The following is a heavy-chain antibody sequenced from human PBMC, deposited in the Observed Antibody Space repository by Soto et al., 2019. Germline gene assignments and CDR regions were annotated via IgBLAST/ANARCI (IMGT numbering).Heavy chain of an antibody. V-gene: IGHV1-69*13. Sequence: ASVKVSCKASGGTFSSYAISWVRQAPGQGLEWMGGIIPIFGTANYAQKFQGRATITADESTSTAYMELSSLRSEDTAVYYCASGYYYGSGSYYRNKNLYREAYYYYGTDFWGQGTTVTVSS. CDR3: ASGYYYGSGSYYRNKNLYREAYYYYGTDF. CDR2: IIPIFGTA. D-gene: IGHD3-10*01. J-gene: IGHJ6*02. CDR1: GGTFSSYA.